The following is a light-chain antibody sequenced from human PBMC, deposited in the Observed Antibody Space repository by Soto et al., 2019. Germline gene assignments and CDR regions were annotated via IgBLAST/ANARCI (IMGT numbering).Light chain of an antibody. V-gene: IGKV1D-8*03. CDR1: QTISSH. J-gene: IGKJ4*01. CDR2: AAS. Sequence: VIWMTQSPSLLSASTGDRVTISCRMSQTISSHLNWYQQKPGKAPNLLVYAASSLQSGVPSRFTGSGSGTDFTLTISRLEPEDFALYYCQQYGNSPPLTFGGGTKVDIK. CDR3: QQYGNSPPLT.